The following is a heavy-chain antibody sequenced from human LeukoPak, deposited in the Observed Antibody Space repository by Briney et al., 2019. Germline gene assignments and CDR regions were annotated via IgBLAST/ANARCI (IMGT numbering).Heavy chain of an antibody. CDR3: ARGRRSGGITMIRGVKDRGWFDP. Sequence: GGSLRLSCAASGFTFTSHGMHWVRQAPGKGLEWVAHIRYDGSNKYYADSVKGRFTISRDDSKKMLYLQMNSLRPEDTAVYYCARGRRSGGITMIRGVKDRGWFDPWGQGTLVTVSS. CDR2: IRYDGSNK. CDR1: GFTFTSHG. D-gene: IGHD3-10*01. V-gene: IGHV3-30*02. J-gene: IGHJ5*02.